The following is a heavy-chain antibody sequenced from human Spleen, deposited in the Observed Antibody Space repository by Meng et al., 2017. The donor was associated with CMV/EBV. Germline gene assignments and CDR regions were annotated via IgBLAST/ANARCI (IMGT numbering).Heavy chain of an antibody. CDR1: RSYA. D-gene: IGHD5-12*01. CDR3: ARDRRYSGCDWMYYFDY. CDR2: ISYDGSNK. V-gene: IGHV3-30*01. Sequence: RSYAVHWVRQAPGEGLEWVAVISYDGSNKYYADSVKGRFTISRDNSKNTRYLQMTSLRVEDTTVYYCARDRRYSGCDWMYYFDYWGQGTLVTVSS. J-gene: IGHJ4*02.